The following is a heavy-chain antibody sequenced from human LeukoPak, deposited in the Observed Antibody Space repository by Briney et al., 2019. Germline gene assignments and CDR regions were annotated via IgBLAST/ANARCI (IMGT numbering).Heavy chain of an antibody. D-gene: IGHD6-19*01. V-gene: IGHV3-48*01. CDR2: ISSSSSTI. J-gene: IGHJ5*02. CDR3: ARGGIAVAGTLGNWFDP. Sequence: PGGSLRLSCAASGFTFSSYSMNWVRQAPGKGLEWVSYISSSSSTIYYADSVKGRFTISRDNAKNSLYLQMNSLRAEDTAVYYCARGGIAVAGTLGNWFDPWGQGTLVTVSS. CDR1: GFTFSSYS.